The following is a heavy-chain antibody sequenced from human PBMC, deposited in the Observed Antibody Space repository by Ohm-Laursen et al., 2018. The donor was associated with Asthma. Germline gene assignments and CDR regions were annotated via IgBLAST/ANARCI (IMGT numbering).Heavy chain of an antibody. J-gene: IGHJ4*02. D-gene: IGHD4-17*01. CDR3: VRGLTVTYAFDH. V-gene: IGHV3-30*03. Sequence: SLRLSCAASGFTFSTYGIHWVRQAPGKGLEWMAVISYDGSNKYYADSVKGRFTISRDNSKNTLYLQMNSLRAEDTAVYYCVRGLTVTYAFDHWGQGTLLTVSS. CDR2: ISYDGSNK. CDR1: GFTFSTYG.